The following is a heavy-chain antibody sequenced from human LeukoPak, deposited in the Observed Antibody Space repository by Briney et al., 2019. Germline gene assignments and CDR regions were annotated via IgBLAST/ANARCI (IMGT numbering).Heavy chain of an antibody. V-gene: IGHV4-61*02. CDR3: ARDRLEWFIIGTTQYYYYMDV. CDR2: IYTSGST. Sequence: SETLSLTCTVSGGSISSGSYYWSWIRQPAGKGLEWIGRIYTSGSTNYNPSLKSRVTISVDTSKNQFSLKLSSVTAADTAVYYCARDRLEWFIIGTTQYYYYMDVWGKGTTVTVSS. CDR1: GGSISSGSYY. J-gene: IGHJ6*03. D-gene: IGHD3-3*01.